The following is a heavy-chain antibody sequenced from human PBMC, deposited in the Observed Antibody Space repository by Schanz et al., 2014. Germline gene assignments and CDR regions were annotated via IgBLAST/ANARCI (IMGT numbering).Heavy chain of an antibody. CDR1: GFTFSIYG. V-gene: IGHV3-23*01. Sequence: VQLLQSGGALVQPGGSLRLSCSASGFTFSIYGMSWVRQAPGKGLEWVSRMIGSGSSVFYADSVKGRFTISRDNLKNTVYLQMNSLRAGDTAVYYCAKDGRLPYYGTGSDFDYCGQGTLVAVSS. D-gene: IGHD3-22*01. CDR2: MIGSGSSV. CDR3: AKDGRLPYYGTGSDFDY. J-gene: IGHJ4*02.